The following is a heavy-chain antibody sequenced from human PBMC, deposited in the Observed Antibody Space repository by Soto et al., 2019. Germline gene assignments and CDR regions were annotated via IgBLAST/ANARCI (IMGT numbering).Heavy chain of an antibody. D-gene: IGHD3-3*01. CDR1: GCSLSTSGVG. CDR3: AHSGYYDFYNWFDP. V-gene: IGHV2-5*01. Sequence: SGPTLVNPTQTLTLTCTFSGCSLSTSGVGVGWIRQPPGKALEWLALIYWNDDKRYSPSLKSRLTITKDTSKNQVVLTMTNMDPVDTATYYCAHSGYYDFYNWFDPWGQGTLVTVSS. CDR2: IYWNDDK. J-gene: IGHJ5*02.